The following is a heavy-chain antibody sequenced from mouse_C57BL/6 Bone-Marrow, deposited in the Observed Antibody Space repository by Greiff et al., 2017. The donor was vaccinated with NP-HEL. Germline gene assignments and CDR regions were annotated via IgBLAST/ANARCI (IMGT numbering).Heavy chain of an antibody. Sequence: ESGPGLVKPSQSLSLTCSVTGYSITSGYYWYWIRQSSGNKLEWMGYISYDGSNNYNPYFKNRTSITRDTSKNQFFLKLKSVTTEDTATYYCARDRITTVVATFYWYFDVWGTGTTVTVSS. V-gene: IGHV3-6*01. D-gene: IGHD1-1*01. CDR3: ARDRITTVVATFYWYFDV. CDR1: GYSITSGYY. J-gene: IGHJ1*03. CDR2: ISYDGSN.